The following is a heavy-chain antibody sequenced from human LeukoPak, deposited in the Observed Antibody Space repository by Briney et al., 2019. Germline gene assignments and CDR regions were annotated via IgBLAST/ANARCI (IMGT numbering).Heavy chain of an antibody. CDR3: ARGGHGDYYYYGMDV. CDR1: GFTFSSYD. D-gene: IGHD4-17*01. J-gene: IGHJ6*04. Sequence: GGSLRVSCAASGFTFSSYDMHWVRQATGKGLEWVSAIGTAGDPYYPGSVKGRFTISRENAKNSLYLQMNSLRAGDTAVYYCARGGHGDYYYYGMDVWGKGTTVTVSS. CDR2: IGTAGDP. V-gene: IGHV3-13*05.